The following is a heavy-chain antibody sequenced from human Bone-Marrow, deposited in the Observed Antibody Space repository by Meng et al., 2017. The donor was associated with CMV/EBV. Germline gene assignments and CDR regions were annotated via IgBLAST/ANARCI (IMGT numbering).Heavy chain of an antibody. CDR1: GFTVSNGW. D-gene: IGHD1-26*01. V-gene: IGHV3-15*01. CDR2: IKSKNDGGTT. CDR3: TTDFRGSYYFDY. Sequence: ASGFTVSNGWMSWVRQAPGKGLEWVGRIKSKNDGGTTDYAAPVKGRFTISRDDSKNTLYLQMNSLKTEDTAVYYCTTDFRGSYYFDYWGQGTLVTVSS. J-gene: IGHJ4*02.